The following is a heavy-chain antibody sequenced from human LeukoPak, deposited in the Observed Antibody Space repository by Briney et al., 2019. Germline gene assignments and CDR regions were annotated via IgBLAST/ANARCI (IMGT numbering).Heavy chain of an antibody. V-gene: IGHV4-30-2*01. CDR2: IYHSGST. Sequence: SETLSLTCAVSGASISSGGYSWSWIRQPPGKGLEWIGYIYHSGSTYYNPSLKSRVTISVDRSKNQFSLKLSSVTAADTAVYYCARGLRIIRDAFDHWGQGTTVTVSS. D-gene: IGHD3-3*01. CDR3: ARGLRIIRDAFDH. J-gene: IGHJ3*01. CDR1: GASISSGGYS.